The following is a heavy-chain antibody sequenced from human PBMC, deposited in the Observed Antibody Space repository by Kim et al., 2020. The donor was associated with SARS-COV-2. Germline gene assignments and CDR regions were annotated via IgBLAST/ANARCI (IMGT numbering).Heavy chain of an antibody. CDR3: AAGGSSGYPLYYFDY. CDR2: IIPIFGTA. Sequence: SVKVSCKASGGTFSSYAISWVRQAPGQGLEWMGGIIPIFGTANYAQKFQGRVTITADESTSTAYMELSSLRSEDTAVYYCAAGGSSGYPLYYFDYWGQGTLVTVSS. D-gene: IGHD3-22*01. J-gene: IGHJ4*02. CDR1: GGTFSSYA. V-gene: IGHV1-69*13.